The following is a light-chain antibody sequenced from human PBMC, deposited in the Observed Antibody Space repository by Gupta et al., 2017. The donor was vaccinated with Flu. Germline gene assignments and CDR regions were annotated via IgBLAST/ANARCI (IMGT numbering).Light chain of an antibody. V-gene: IGLV1-51*01. Sequence: QSLLTQPPSVSAAPGQKVTISCSGSSSNIGTNYVSWYQQFPGTAPKVLIYEDNQRPSGIPDRFSASKSGTSAKLAITGLQTGDEADFDGGTWDTSLSVMVFGGGTKLSVL. CDR2: EDN. CDR3: GTWDTSLSVMV. J-gene: IGLJ3*02. CDR1: SSNIGTNY.